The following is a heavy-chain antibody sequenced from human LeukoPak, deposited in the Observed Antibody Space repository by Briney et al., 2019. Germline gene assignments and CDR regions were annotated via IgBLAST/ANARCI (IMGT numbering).Heavy chain of an antibody. J-gene: IGHJ4*02. Sequence: PSETLSLTRAVSGVSISSGGYSWSWIRQPPGKGLEWIGYIYHSGSTYYNPSLKSRVTISVDRSKNQFSLKLSSATAADTAVYYCARGSSGYFDYWGQGTLVTVSS. CDR1: GVSISSGGYS. V-gene: IGHV4-30-2*01. CDR3: ARGSSGYFDY. D-gene: IGHD3-22*01. CDR2: IYHSGST.